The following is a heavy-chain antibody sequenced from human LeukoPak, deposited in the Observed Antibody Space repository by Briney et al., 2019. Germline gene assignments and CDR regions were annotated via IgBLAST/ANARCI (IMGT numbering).Heavy chain of an antibody. V-gene: IGHV3-74*01. Sequence: GGSLRLSCAASGFTFSSYWMHWVRQAPGKGLVWVSRINSDGSSTSYADSVKGRFTISRDNAKNTLYLQMNSLRAEDTAVYYCAREGQGSGSYYMGGNWFDPWGQGTLVTVSS. J-gene: IGHJ5*02. CDR1: GFTFSSYW. CDR2: INSDGSST. CDR3: AREGQGSGSYYMGGNWFDP. D-gene: IGHD3-10*01.